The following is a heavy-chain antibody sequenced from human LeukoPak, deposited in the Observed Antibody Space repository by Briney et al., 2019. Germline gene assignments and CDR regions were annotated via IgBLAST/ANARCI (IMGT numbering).Heavy chain of an antibody. CDR3: ARCVHNGGSLYGYYGMDV. CDR2: IYYSGST. J-gene: IGHJ6*02. V-gene: IGHV4-59*12. D-gene: IGHD2-8*01. CDR1: GGSISSYF. Sequence: PSETLSLTCNVSGGSISSYFWSWIRQPPGKGLEWIGYIYYSGSTTYNPSLKSRVSISVDTSKSQFSLKLSSVTAADTAVYYCARCVHNGGSLYGYYGMDVWGQGTTVTVSS.